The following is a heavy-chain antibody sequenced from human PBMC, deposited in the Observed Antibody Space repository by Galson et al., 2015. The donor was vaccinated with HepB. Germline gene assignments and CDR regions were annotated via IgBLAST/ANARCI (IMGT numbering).Heavy chain of an antibody. CDR3: ARHGEYGDYYYGMDV. J-gene: IGHJ6*02. D-gene: IGHD4-17*01. CDR1: GYSFTSYW. Sequence: QSGAEVKKPGESLRISCKGSGYSFTSYWISWVRQMPGKGLEWMGRIDPSDSYTNYSPSFQGHVTISADKSISTAYLQWSSLKASDTAMYYCARHGEYGDYYYGMDVWGQGTTVTVSS. V-gene: IGHV5-10-1*01. CDR2: IDPSDSYT.